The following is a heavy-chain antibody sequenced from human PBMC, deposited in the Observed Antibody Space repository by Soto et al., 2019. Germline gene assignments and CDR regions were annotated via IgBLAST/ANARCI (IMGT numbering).Heavy chain of an antibody. J-gene: IGHJ4*01. Sequence: QAHLVESGGRVVQPGRSLRLSYAASGFNFSKFGMYWVRQAPGKGLEWVAVIWYDGSQKYYADSVKGRFTISRDNSNNTLYLQMSSLRAEDTAVYYCAKEVWGLYTFGRPLDNWGHGTLVTVSS. CDR3: AKEVWGLYTFGRPLDN. D-gene: IGHD3-16*01. CDR1: GFNFSKFG. CDR2: IWYDGSQK. V-gene: IGHV3-33*07.